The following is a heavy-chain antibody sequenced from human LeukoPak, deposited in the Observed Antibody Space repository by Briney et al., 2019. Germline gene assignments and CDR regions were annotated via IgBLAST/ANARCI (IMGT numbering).Heavy chain of an antibody. Sequence: GESLRLSCAAYGITFTNAWMSWVRQAPGKGLVWVSRITRDGSSTTYADSVKGRFTTSRDNAKNTLYLQMDSLRDDDTAVYYCARDPGYESWSPFWGGMDVWGNGTTVIVSS. CDR3: ARDPGYESWSPFWGGMDV. V-gene: IGHV3-74*01. CDR2: ITRDGSST. D-gene: IGHD3-16*01. J-gene: IGHJ6*04. CDR1: GITFTNAW.